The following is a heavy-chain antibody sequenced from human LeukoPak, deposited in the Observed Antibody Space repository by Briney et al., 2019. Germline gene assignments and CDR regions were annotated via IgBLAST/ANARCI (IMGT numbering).Heavy chain of an antibody. CDR2: IKQDGSEK. J-gene: IGHJ4*02. D-gene: IGHD3-22*01. V-gene: IGHV3-7*01. CDR3: ARIMASSGYYPNYFDY. Sequence: GGSLRLFCAASGFTFSSYWMSWVRQAPGKGLEWVANIKQDGSEKYYVDSVKGRFTIARDNAKNSLYLQMNSLRAEDTAVYYCARIMASSGYYPNYFDYWGQGTLVTVSS. CDR1: GFTFSSYW.